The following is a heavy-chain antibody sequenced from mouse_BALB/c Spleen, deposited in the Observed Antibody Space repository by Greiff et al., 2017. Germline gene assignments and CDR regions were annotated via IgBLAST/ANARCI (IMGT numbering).Heavy chain of an antibody. CDR2: ISDGGSYT. CDR3: ARSVITTSLSRSWFAY. Sequence: EVQLVESGGGLVKPGGSLKLSCAASGFTFSDYYMYWVRQTPEKRLEWVATISDGGSYTYYPDSVKGRYTISRDNAKNNLYLQMSSLKSEDTAMYYSARSVITTSLSRSWFAYWGQGTLVTVSA. V-gene: IGHV5-4*02. CDR1: GFTFSDYY. D-gene: IGHD1-1*01. J-gene: IGHJ3*01.